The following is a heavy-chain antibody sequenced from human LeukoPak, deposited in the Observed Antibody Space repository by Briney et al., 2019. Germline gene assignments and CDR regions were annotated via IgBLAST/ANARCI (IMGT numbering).Heavy chain of an antibody. V-gene: IGHV1-46*01. J-gene: IGHJ3*01. D-gene: IGHD3-22*01. CDR1: GYTFTSYY. CDR2: INPSVGST. CDR3: ARGDSIGSGLDAFDV. Sequence: APVKVSCKASGYTFTSYYIHWVRQAPGQGLEWMGIINPSVGSTSYAQKFQGRVTMTRDTSTSTVYMELSSLKSEDTAVYYCARGDSIGSGLDAFDVWSQGTMVTVSS.